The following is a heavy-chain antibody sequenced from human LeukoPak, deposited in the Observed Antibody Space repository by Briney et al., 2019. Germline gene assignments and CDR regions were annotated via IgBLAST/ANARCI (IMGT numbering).Heavy chain of an antibody. D-gene: IGHD6-19*01. CDR1: GNSFTTDW. Sequence: GESLKISCKGSGNSFTTDWIGWVRQMPGKGLEWMGIIYPGDSDTRYCPSFQGQVTISADNSISTAYLQWSSLKASDTAMYYCARGGRRAVAGTFDYWGQGTLVTVSS. V-gene: IGHV5-51*01. J-gene: IGHJ4*02. CDR3: ARGGRRAVAGTFDY. CDR2: IYPGDSDT.